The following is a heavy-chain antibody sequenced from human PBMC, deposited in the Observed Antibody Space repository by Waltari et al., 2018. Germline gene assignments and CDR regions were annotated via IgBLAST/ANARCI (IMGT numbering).Heavy chain of an antibody. CDR1: GYSISSGYY. Sequence: QVQLQESGPGLVKPSETLSLTCAVSGYSISSGYYWGWIRQPPGKGLEWIGSIYHSGSTYYNPSLKSRVTISVDTSKNQFSLKLSSVTAADTAVYYCARYSTGTSYFDYCGQGTLVTVSS. CDR3: ARYSTGTSYFDY. V-gene: IGHV4-38-2*01. J-gene: IGHJ4*02. CDR2: IYHSGST. D-gene: IGHD1-1*01.